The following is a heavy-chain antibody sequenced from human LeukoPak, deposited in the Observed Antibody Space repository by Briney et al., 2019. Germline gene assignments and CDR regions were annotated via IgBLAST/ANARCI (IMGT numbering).Heavy chain of an antibody. CDR1: GFTFSSYA. D-gene: IGHD3-22*01. Sequence: SGGSLRLSCAASGFTFSSYAMHWVRQAPGKGLEWVAVISYDSNNKYYADSVKGRFTISRDNSKNTLYLQMNSLRAEDTAVYYCAKDHRDSSGYRDYWGQGTLVTVSS. CDR3: AKDHRDSSGYRDY. J-gene: IGHJ4*02. CDR2: ISYDSNNK. V-gene: IGHV3-30*04.